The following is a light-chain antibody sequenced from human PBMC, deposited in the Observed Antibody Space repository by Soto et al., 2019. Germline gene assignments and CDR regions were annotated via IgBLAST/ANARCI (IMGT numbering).Light chain of an antibody. Sequence: EIVLTQSPGTLSVSPGETVTLSCRASQSVSSSLAWYQQQPGRSPRLLIYGASNRATGIPDRFSGSGSGTDFTLTITRLEPEDFAVYYCQQYGGSPRTFGQGTKV. J-gene: IGKJ1*01. CDR2: GAS. CDR3: QQYGGSPRT. V-gene: IGKV3-20*01. CDR1: QSVSSS.